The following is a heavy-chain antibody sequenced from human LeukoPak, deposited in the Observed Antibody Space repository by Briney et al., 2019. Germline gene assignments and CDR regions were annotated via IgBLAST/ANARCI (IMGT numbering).Heavy chain of an antibody. CDR3: AKGASSSLSKTDDY. V-gene: IGHV3-48*01. CDR1: GFAFSRYS. Sequence: GGSLRLSCAASGFAFSRYSMNWVRQAPGKGLDWVSYISSSSSTIYYADSVRGRFTISRDNAQNSLFLQMNSLRAEDTAVYYCAKGASSSLSKTDDYWGQGTLVTVSS. J-gene: IGHJ4*02. CDR2: ISSSSSTI. D-gene: IGHD6-6*01.